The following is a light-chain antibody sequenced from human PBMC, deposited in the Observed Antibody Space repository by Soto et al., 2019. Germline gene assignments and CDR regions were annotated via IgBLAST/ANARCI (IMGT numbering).Light chain of an antibody. CDR2: DGN. V-gene: IGLV1-40*01. J-gene: IGLJ2*01. Sequence: QSALTQPPSVSGAPGQRVTISCTGSSSNIGAGYDVHWYQHLPGTAPKLLIYDGNNRPSGVPDRFSGSKSGTSSSLAITGLQAEDEADYYCQSYDSSLSAVLFGGGTKLTVL. CDR3: QSYDSSLSAVL. CDR1: SSNIGAGYD.